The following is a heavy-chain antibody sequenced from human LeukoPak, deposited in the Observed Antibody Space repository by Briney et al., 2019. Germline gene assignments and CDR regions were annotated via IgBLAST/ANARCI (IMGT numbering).Heavy chain of an antibody. CDR1: GFAFSDSW. J-gene: IGHJ4*02. V-gene: IGHV3-7*01. CDR2: IKGDGSAK. Sequence: GGSLRLACAASGFAFSDSWMTWIRQAPGKGLEWVAFIKGDGSAKKYVDSVKGRFTISRDNAKNSLFLQMNSLRAEDTAVYYCARVRSVPDYWGQGTLVTVSS. D-gene: IGHD3-10*01. CDR3: ARVRSVPDY.